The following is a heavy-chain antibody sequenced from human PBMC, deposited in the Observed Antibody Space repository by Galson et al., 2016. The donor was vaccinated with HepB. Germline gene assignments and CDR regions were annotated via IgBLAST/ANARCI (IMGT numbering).Heavy chain of an antibody. CDR2: IKEDGSET. J-gene: IGHJ5*02. D-gene: IGHD2-21*02. Sequence: SLRLSCAASGSTFSTYWMSWVRQAPGKGLEWLASIKEDGSETYYVDSVKGRFTVSRDNAKNSLYLQMNSLRAEETALYYCAIDHNFGDFAGGNWFDPWGQGSLVTVSS. CDR3: AIDHNFGDFAGGNWFDP. CDR1: GSTFSTYW. V-gene: IGHV3-7*01.